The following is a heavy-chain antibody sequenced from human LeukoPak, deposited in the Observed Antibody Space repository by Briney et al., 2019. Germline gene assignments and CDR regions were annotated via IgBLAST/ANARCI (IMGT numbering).Heavy chain of an antibody. V-gene: IGHV4-59*08. J-gene: IGHJ4*02. CDR1: GGSISSYY. CDR3: ARHYDSSGYWYYFDY. Sequence: SGTLSLTCTVSGGSISSYYWSWIRQPPGKGLEWIGYIYYSGSTNYNPSLKSRVTISVDTSKNQFSLKLSSVTAADTAVYYCARHYDSSGYWYYFDYWGQGTLVTVSS. CDR2: IYYSGST. D-gene: IGHD3-22*01.